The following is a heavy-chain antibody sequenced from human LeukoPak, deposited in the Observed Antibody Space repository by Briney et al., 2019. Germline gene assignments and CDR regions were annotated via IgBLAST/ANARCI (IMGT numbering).Heavy chain of an antibody. D-gene: IGHD3-10*01. CDR2: INSNSGGT. J-gene: IGHJ3*02. V-gene: IGHV1-2*02. Sequence: ASVKVSCKASGYTFTGYYLHWVRQAPGQGLEWMGWINSNSGGTHYVQKFQGRVTMTRDTSINAAYMELSRLRYDDTAVYYCARCRGGDDVFDTWGQGTMVTVYS. CDR3: ARCRGGDDVFDT. CDR1: GYTFTGYY.